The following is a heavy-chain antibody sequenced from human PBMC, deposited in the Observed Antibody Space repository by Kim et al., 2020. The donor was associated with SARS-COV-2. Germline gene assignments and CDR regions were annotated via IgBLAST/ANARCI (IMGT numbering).Heavy chain of an antibody. D-gene: IGHD2-21*02. CDR1: GFTFSSYA. CDR3: AKDLLSDCGGDCYFPQTY. Sequence: GGSLRLSCAASGFTFSSYAMSWVRQAPGKGLEWVSAISGSGGSTYYADSVMGRFTISRDNSKNTLYLQMNSLRAEDTAVYYCAKDLLSDCGGDCYFPQTYWGQGTLVTVSS. CDR2: ISGSGGST. V-gene: IGHV3-23*01. J-gene: IGHJ4*02.